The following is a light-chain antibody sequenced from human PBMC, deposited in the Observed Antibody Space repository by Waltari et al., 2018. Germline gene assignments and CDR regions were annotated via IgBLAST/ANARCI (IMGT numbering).Light chain of an antibody. CDR3: SSYAGSNKLI. V-gene: IGLV2-8*01. Sequence: QSALTQPPSASGSPGQTVIIPCPGSSSDIGAHKYVSWYQQIPGRAPALIIYEVDRRPPGVPDRFSGSKSGNTASLTVSGLQTEDEGDYYCSSYAGSNKLIFGGVTKLTVL. CDR2: EVD. CDR1: SSDIGAHKY. J-gene: IGLJ2*01.